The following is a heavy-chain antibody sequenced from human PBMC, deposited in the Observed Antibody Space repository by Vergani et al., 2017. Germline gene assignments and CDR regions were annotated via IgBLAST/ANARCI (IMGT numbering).Heavy chain of an antibody. D-gene: IGHD3-3*01. J-gene: IGHJ3*02. CDR3: ARAGIRCLEWLLSPVTWGLRAFDI. Sequence: QVQLVESGGGVVQPGRSLRLSCAASGFTFSSYAMHWVRQAPGKGLEWVAVISYDGSNKYYADSVKGRFTISRDNSKNTLYLQMNSLRAEDTAVYYCARAGIRCLEWLLSPVTWGLRAFDIWGQGTMVTVSS. CDR2: ISYDGSNK. CDR1: GFTFSSYA. V-gene: IGHV3-30*04.